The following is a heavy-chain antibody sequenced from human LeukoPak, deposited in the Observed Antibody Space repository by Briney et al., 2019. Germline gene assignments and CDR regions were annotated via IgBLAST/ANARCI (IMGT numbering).Heavy chain of an antibody. D-gene: IGHD5-12*01. CDR3: ARDPPGSGYSYFDY. CDR2: IYHSGST. CDR1: GGSISSSDYY. Sequence: PSETLSLTCSVSGGSISSSDYYWGWVRQPPGKGLEWIGEIYHSGSTNYNPSLKSRVTMSVDTSKNQFSLKLSSVTAADTAVYYCARDPPGSGYSYFDYWGQGTLVTVSS. J-gene: IGHJ4*02. V-gene: IGHV4-39*07.